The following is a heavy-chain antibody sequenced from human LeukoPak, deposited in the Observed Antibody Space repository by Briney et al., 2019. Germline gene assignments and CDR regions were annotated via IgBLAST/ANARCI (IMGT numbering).Heavy chain of an antibody. V-gene: IGHV3-21*01. Sequence: GGSLRLSCAASGFTFSSYSMNWIRQAPGKGLEWVSAISGDSRYIYYADSVRGRFTISRDNAKNSLYLQMNSLRADDTAVYYCARFAAGGSYYYYMDVWAKGPRSPSP. J-gene: IGHJ6*03. CDR3: ARFAAGGSYYYYMDV. D-gene: IGHD6-25*01. CDR2: ISGDSRYI. CDR1: GFTFSSYS.